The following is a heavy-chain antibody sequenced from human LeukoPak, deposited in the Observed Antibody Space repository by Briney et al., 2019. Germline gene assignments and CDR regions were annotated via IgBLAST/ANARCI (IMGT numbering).Heavy chain of an antibody. V-gene: IGHV3-21*01. CDR3: ARDRKDIVATIYYYGMDV. D-gene: IGHD5-12*01. CDR2: IISSSSYI. Sequence: GGSLRLSCAASGFTFSSYSMNWVRQAPGKGLEWVSSIISSSSYIYYADSVKGRFTISRDNAKNSLYLQMNSLRAEDTAVYYCARDRKDIVATIYYYGMDVWGQGTTVTVSS. CDR1: GFTFSSYS. J-gene: IGHJ6*02.